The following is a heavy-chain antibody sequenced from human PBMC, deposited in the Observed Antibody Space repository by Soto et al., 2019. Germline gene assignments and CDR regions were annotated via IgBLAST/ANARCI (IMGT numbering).Heavy chain of an antibody. D-gene: IGHD3-22*01. Sequence: QVQLVESGGGVVQPGRSLRLSCAASGFTFSSYAIHWVRQAPGKGLEWVAVISYDGDNRYLADSVKGRFTISRDNSKNALYLQMNSLRAEDTAVYYCAREAEEYYSDTRALDSWGQGTLVTVSS. J-gene: IGHJ4*02. V-gene: IGHV3-30-3*01. CDR1: GFTFSSYA. CDR3: AREAEEYYSDTRALDS. CDR2: ISYDGDNR.